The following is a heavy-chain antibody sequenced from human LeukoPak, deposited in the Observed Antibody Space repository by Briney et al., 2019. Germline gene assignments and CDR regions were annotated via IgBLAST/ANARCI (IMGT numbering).Heavy chain of an antibody. D-gene: IGHD1-26*01. CDR1: GFTFSSYA. CDR3: AKRELSLGIDY. Sequence: RGSLRLSCAASGFTFSSYAMSWVRQAPGKGLEWISAISGSGGNTYYAGSVKGRFTISRDNSKNTLYLQMNSLRAEDTAIYYCAKRELSLGIDYWGQGTLVTVSS. CDR2: ISGSGGNT. J-gene: IGHJ4*02. V-gene: IGHV3-23*01.